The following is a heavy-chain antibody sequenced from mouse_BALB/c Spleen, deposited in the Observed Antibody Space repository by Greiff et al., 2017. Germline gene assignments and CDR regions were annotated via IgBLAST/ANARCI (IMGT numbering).Heavy chain of an antibody. D-gene: IGHD3-1*01. CDR1: GFTFSSFG. CDR2: ISSGSSTI. V-gene: IGHV5-17*02. J-gene: IGHJ4*01. CDR3: ARRGGATGAMDY. Sequence: EVMLVESGGGLVQPGGSRKLSCAASGFTFSSFGMHWVRQAPEKGLEWVAYISSGSSTIYYADTVKGRFTISRDNPKNTLFLQRTSLRSEDTAMYYCARRGGATGAMDYWGQGTSVTVSS.